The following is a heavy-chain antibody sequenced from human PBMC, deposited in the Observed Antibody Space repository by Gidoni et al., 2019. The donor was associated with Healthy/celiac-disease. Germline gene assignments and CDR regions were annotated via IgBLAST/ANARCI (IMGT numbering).Heavy chain of an antibody. V-gene: IGHV3-33*01. D-gene: IGHD3-10*01. Sequence: QVQLVESGGGVVQPGRSLRLSCAASGFSFSSYGMHWVRQAPGKGLEWVAVIWYDGGNKYYADSVKGRFTISRDNSKNTMYLQMNSLRAEDTAVYYCARETRHITMVQGGLDIWGLGTMITVSS. CDR2: IWYDGGNK. CDR3: ARETRHITMVQGGLDI. CDR1: GFSFSSYG. J-gene: IGHJ3*02.